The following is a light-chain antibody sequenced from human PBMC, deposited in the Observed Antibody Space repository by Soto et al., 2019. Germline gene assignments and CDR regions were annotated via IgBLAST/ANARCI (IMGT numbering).Light chain of an antibody. J-gene: IGLJ1*01. CDR2: GTT. CDR1: SSNFGAGFD. Sequence: QSVLXQPPSVSGAPGQRVTISXXXSSSNFGAGFDVHWYQQLPGTAPKLLIYGTTNRPSGVPERFSGSKSGTSASLAVTGLLAEDEADYYCQSYDSSLSGFVFGTGTKVTVL. CDR3: QSYDSSLSGFV. V-gene: IGLV1-40*01.